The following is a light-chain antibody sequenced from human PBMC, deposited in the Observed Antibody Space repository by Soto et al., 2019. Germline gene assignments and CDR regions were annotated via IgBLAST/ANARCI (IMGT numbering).Light chain of an antibody. CDR1: QSVSSSY. CDR3: HQYDSWT. Sequence: VVMTQSPATLSLSPLERVTLXRGASQSVSSSYVAWYQHKPGLAPRLLIHDTSSRAIGIPDRLSGSKSGTNFTLTIRRMEPEDFAVYYCHQYDSWTFGQGTKVDIK. CDR2: DTS. V-gene: IGKV3D-20*01. J-gene: IGKJ1*01.